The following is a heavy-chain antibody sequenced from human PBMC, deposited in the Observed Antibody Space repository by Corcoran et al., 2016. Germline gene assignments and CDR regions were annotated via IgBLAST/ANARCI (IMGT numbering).Heavy chain of an antibody. CDR3: ARFGDCWSGYYSFDP. CDR1: GGSISSYY. CDR2: IYYSGST. J-gene: IGHJ5*02. Sequence: QVQLQESGPGLVKPSETLSLTCTVSGGSISSYYWSWIRQPPGKGLEWIGYIYYSGSTNYNPSLKSRVTISVDTSKNQFSLKLSSVTAADTAVYYCARFGDCWSGYYSFDPWGQGTLVTVSS. D-gene: IGHD3-3*01. V-gene: IGHV4-59*01.